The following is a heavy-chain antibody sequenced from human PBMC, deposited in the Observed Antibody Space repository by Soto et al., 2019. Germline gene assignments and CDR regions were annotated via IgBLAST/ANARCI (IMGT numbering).Heavy chain of an antibody. Sequence: SETLSLTCTVSGGSISSGGFYWSWIRQDPGKGLEWIGYIYYSGSTYYNPSLKSRVTISVDTSKNQFSLKLNSVTAADTAVYYCARTITVFGVAVYNMDVWGQGTTVTVSS. CDR1: GGSISSGGFY. CDR3: ARTITVFGVAVYNMDV. CDR2: IYYSGST. D-gene: IGHD3-3*01. V-gene: IGHV4-31*03. J-gene: IGHJ6*02.